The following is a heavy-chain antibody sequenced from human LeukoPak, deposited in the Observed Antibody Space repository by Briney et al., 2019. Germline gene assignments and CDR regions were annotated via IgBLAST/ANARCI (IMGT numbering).Heavy chain of an antibody. V-gene: IGHV3-30-3*01. CDR1: GFTFSSYA. CDR2: ISYDGSNK. D-gene: IGHD3-3*01. CDR3: ARVYYDFWSGYSPYDY. J-gene: IGHJ4*02. Sequence: GRSLRLSCAASGFTFSSYAMHWVRQAPGKGLEWVAVISYDGSNKYYADSVKGRFTISRDNSKNTLYLQMNSLRAEDTAAYYCARVYYDFWSGYSPYDYWGQGTLVTVSS.